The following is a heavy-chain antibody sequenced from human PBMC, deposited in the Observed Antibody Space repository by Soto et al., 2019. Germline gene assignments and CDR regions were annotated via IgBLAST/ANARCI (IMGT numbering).Heavy chain of an antibody. Sequence: HPGGSLRLSCAASGFAFSDYEMNWFRQAPGRGLEWVSNISGSAYTKHYADSVKGRFTISRDNAKKSLYLQMNSLRAEDSAIYYCERDGKASGDVTTKFDYWGQGTLVTVSS. J-gene: IGHJ4*02. CDR1: GFAFSDYE. CDR3: ERDGKASGDVTTKFDY. D-gene: IGHD3-10*01. V-gene: IGHV3-48*03. CDR2: ISGSAYTK.